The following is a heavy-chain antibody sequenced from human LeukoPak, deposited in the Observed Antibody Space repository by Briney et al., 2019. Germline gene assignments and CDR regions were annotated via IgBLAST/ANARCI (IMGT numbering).Heavy chain of an antibody. J-gene: IGHJ4*02. CDR3: ARVGNGHFDY. V-gene: IGHV4-59*01. CDR2: VYYSGNT. Sequence: KPSETLSLTCIVSGGAISTYYWSLIRQPPGKRLEWIGYVYYSGNTNYNPSLKSRVTISIDTSKNQFSLKLSSVTAADTAVYYCARVGNGHFDYWGQGTLVTVSS. CDR1: GGAISTYY. D-gene: IGHD2-8*01.